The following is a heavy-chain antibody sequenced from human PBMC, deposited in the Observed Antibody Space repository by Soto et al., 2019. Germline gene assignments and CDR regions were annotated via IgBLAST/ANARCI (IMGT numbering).Heavy chain of an antibody. CDR3: AHRQRTVYFDY. V-gene: IGHV2-5*02. Sequence: QITLKESGPTLVKPTQTLTLTCTFSGFSLSTSGVGVGCIRQPPGKALEWLALFYWDEDKRYSPSLKSRLTITKDTSKNQVVLTMTNMDPVDTATYYCAHRQRTVYFDYWGQGTLVTVAS. CDR1: GFSLSTSGVG. D-gene: IGHD4-17*01. J-gene: IGHJ4*02. CDR2: FYWDEDK.